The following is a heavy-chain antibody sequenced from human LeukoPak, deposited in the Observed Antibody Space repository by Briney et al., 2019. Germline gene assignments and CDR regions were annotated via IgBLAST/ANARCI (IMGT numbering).Heavy chain of an antibody. CDR2: IYYSGST. J-gene: IGHJ4*02. D-gene: IGHD3-22*01. CDR1: GGSISSYY. Sequence: SETLSLTCTVSGGSISSYYWSWLRQPPGKGLEWIGYIYYSGSTNYNPSLKSRVTISVDTSKNQFSLKLSSVTAADTAVYYCASSSRHYYDSSGYFDYWGQGTLVTVSS. V-gene: IGHV4-59*01. CDR3: ASSSRHYYDSSGYFDY.